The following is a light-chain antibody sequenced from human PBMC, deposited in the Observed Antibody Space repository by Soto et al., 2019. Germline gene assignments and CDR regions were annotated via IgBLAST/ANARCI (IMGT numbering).Light chain of an antibody. CDR1: SSDVGRYNI. J-gene: IGLJ1*01. V-gene: IGLV2-23*01. Sequence: QSALTQPASVSGSPGQSITISCTGTSSDVGRYNIVSWCQQHPGKAPKLMIYEGSKRPSGVSNRFSGSKSGNTASLTISGLQAEDEADYYCCSYAGSSTYVFGTGTKVTVL. CDR3: CSYAGSSTYV. CDR2: EGS.